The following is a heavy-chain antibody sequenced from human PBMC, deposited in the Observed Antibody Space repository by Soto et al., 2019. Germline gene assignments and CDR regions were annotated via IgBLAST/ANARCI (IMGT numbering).Heavy chain of an antibody. CDR1: GFTFSSYA. Sequence: GGSLRLSCAASGFTFSSYAMSWVRQAPGKGLEWVSAISGSGGSTYYADSVKGRFTISRDNSKNTLYLQMNSLRAEDTAVYYCARDQGYCSGGSCYFWYDYWGQGTLVTVSS. V-gene: IGHV3-23*01. D-gene: IGHD2-15*01. CDR2: ISGSGGST. CDR3: ARDQGYCSGGSCYFWYDY. J-gene: IGHJ4*02.